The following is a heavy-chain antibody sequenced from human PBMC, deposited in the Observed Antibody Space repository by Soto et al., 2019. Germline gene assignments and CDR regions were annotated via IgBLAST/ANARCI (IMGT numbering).Heavy chain of an antibody. CDR1: GFTFSSNA. CDR3: AKSVGCGGSKSDY. CDR2: ITSTGGST. Sequence: ELQLLESGGGLVQPGGSLRLSCAASGFTFSSNAMSWVRQTPGKGLEWVSAITSTGGSTYYADSVKGRFTISRDNSKNTLFLQMKSLRAEYTAICYCAKSVGCGGSKSDYWGQGTLGTVSS. V-gene: IGHV3-23*01. J-gene: IGHJ4*02. D-gene: IGHD6-19*01.